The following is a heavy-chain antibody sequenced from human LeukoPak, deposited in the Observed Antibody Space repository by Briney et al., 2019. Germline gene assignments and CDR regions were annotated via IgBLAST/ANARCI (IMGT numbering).Heavy chain of an antibody. Sequence: PGGSLRLSCAASGFTFSSYEMNWVRQAPGKGLEWVSYISSSGSTIYYADSVKGRFTISRDNAKNSLYLQMNSLRAEDTAVYYCAKHGYYDSSGYFDYWGQGTLVTVSS. J-gene: IGHJ4*02. D-gene: IGHD3-22*01. V-gene: IGHV3-48*03. CDR3: AKHGYYDSSGYFDY. CDR2: ISSSGSTI. CDR1: GFTFSSYE.